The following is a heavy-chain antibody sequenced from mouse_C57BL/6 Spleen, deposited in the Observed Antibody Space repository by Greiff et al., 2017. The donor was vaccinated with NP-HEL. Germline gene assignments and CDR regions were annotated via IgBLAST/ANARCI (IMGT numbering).Heavy chain of an antibody. CDR3: ARWGYGSSSFAY. Sequence: VQLQQSGPELVKPGASVKISCKASGYAFSSSWMNWVKQRPGKGLEWIGRIYPGDGDTNYNGKFKGKATLTADKSSSTAYMQLSSLTSEDSAVYFCARWGYGSSSFAYWGQGTLVTVSA. J-gene: IGHJ3*01. V-gene: IGHV1-82*01. CDR1: GYAFSSSW. CDR2: IYPGDGDT. D-gene: IGHD1-1*01.